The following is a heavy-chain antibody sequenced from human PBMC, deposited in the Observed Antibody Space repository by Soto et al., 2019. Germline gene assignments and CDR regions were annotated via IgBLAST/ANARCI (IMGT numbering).Heavy chain of an antibody. CDR3: ARDRRYSRINTTKWFDP. Sequence: GASVKVSCKASGYTFTSYAMHWVRQAPGQRLEWMGWINAGNGNTKYSQKFQGRVTITRDTSASTAYMELSSLRSEDTAVYYCARDRRYSRINTTKWFDPWGQGTLVTVSS. CDR1: GYTFTSYA. D-gene: IGHD6-13*01. J-gene: IGHJ5*02. V-gene: IGHV1-3*01. CDR2: INAGNGNT.